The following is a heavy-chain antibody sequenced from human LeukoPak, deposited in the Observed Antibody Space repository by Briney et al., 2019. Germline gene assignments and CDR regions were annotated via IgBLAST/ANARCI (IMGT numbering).Heavy chain of an antibody. J-gene: IGHJ4*02. Sequence: SETLSLTCTVSGDSISSGGYSWSWIRQPPGKGLEWIGYIYHIGYISQSGNIYQNPSLKSRVTISLDTSRNQFSLKLSSVTAADTAVYYCARVYYYDSRVRGNYFDYWGQGTLVTVSS. CDR2: ISQSGNI. D-gene: IGHD3-22*01. CDR1: GDSISSGGYS. CDR3: ARVYYYDSRVRGNYFDY. V-gene: IGHV4-30-2*01.